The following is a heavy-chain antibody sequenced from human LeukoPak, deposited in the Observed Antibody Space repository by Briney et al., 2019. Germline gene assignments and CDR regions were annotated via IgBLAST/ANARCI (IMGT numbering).Heavy chain of an antibody. V-gene: IGHV1-2*02. Sequence: ASVKVSCKASGYTFTSYYMHWVRQAPGQGLEWMGWINPHSGGTNYAQKFQGGVTMTRDTSITTAYMELSSLRSDDTAVYYCARDVGEYCSSTNCYASHYWGQGTLVPSP. CDR1: GYTFTSYY. J-gene: IGHJ4*02. CDR2: INPHSGGT. D-gene: IGHD2-2*01. CDR3: ARDVGEYCSSTNCYASHY.